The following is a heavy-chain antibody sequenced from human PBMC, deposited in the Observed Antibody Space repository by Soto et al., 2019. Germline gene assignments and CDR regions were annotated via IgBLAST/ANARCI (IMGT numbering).Heavy chain of an antibody. J-gene: IGHJ4*02. CDR2: FDPEDGET. CDR1: GDTLTELS. V-gene: IGHV1-24*01. D-gene: IGHD3-16*02. Sequence: ASVKVSCKVSGDTLTELSMHCVRQAPGKGLEWMGGFDPEDGETIYAQKFQGRVTMTEDTSTDTAYMELSSLRSEDTAVYYCAATKGWLSSIDYWGQGTLVTVSS. CDR3: AATKGWLSSIDY.